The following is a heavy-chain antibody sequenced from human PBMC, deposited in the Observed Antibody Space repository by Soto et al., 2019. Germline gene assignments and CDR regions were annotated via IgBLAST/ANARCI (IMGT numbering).Heavy chain of an antibody. CDR3: ATLPATANQYYFDY. Sequence: PGGSLRLSCAASGFTFSSYGMHWVRQAPGKGLEWVAVISYDGSNKYYADSVKGRFTISRDNSKNTLYLQMNSLRSEDTAVYYCATLPATANQYYFDYWGQGTLVTVSS. CDR2: ISYDGSNK. D-gene: IGHD2-21*02. J-gene: IGHJ4*02. CDR1: GFTFSSYG. V-gene: IGHV3-30*03.